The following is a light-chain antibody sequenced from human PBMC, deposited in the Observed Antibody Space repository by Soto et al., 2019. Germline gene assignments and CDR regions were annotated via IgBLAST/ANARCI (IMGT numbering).Light chain of an antibody. Sequence: QSVLTQPPSASGTPGQRVTISCSGRSSNVGSNTVNWYQQLPGTAPKVLIYSNNQRPSGVPDRFSGSKSGTSASQAISGLQSEDEADYYCAAWDDSLNGWVFGGGTKLTVL. J-gene: IGLJ3*02. CDR2: SNN. CDR1: SSNVGSNT. CDR3: AAWDDSLNGWV. V-gene: IGLV1-44*01.